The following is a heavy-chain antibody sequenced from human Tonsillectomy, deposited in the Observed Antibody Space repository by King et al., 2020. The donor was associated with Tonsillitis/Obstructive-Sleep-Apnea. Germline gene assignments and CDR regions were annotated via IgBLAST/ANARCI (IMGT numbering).Heavy chain of an antibody. CDR3: ARDRYCTSTSCPRAFDI. D-gene: IGHD2-2*01. CDR1: GFTFSSYG. J-gene: IGHJ3*02. Sequence: VQLVESGGVVVQPGRSLRLSCAASGFTFSSYGMHWVRQAPGKGLEWVAVIWYDGSNKYYADSVKGRFTISRDNSKNTLYLQMNSLRAEETAVYYCARDRYCTSTSCPRAFDIWGQGTMVTVSS. CDR2: IWYDGSNK. V-gene: IGHV3-33*01.